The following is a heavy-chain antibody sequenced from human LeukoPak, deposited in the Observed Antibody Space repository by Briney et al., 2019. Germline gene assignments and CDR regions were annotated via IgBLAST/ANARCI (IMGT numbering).Heavy chain of an antibody. CDR3: ARGPSGSYYGWFDP. D-gene: IGHD1-26*01. J-gene: IGHJ5*02. Sequence: ASVKVSCKVSGYTFTGYYMHWVRQAPGQGLEWMGWINPNSGGTNYAQKFQGRVTMTRDTSINTAYVELSRLRSDDTAVYYCARGPSGSYYGWFDPWGQGTLVSVSS. CDR2: INPNSGGT. V-gene: IGHV1-2*02. CDR1: GYTFTGYY.